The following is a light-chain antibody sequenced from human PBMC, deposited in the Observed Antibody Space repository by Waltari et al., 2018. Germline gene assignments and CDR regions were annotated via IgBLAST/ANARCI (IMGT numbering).Light chain of an antibody. CDR1: HTDVGASTY. V-gene: IGLV2-14*01. CDR2: DVS. Sequence: QSALTQSASVSGSPGQSITISCTGSHTDVGASTYVSWYQQHPGKVPKVVIFDVSSRPSGVSPRFSGSTSGNTASLAISGLEPEDEADYYCGSYTTSNTHVFGTGTRVSVL. J-gene: IGLJ1*01. CDR3: GSYTTSNTHV.